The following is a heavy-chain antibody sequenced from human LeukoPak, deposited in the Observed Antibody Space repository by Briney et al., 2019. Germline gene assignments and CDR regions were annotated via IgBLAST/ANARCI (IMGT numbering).Heavy chain of an antibody. Sequence: ASVKVSCKASGYTFTSYYMHWVRQAPGQGLEWMGIINPSGGSTSYAQKFQGRVIMTRDTSTSTVYMELSSLRSEDTAVYYCARDLFELWFGESPFDYWGQGTLVTVSS. CDR2: INPSGGST. D-gene: IGHD3-10*01. CDR3: ARDLFELWFGESPFDY. J-gene: IGHJ4*02. V-gene: IGHV1-46*01. CDR1: GYTFTSYY.